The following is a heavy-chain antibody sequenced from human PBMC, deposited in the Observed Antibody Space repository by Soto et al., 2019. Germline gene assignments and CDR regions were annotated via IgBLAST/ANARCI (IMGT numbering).Heavy chain of an antibody. J-gene: IGHJ4*02. D-gene: IGHD2-2*01. V-gene: IGHV3-11*01. CDR1: GFTFSDYY. CDR3: AREEVDIVVVPAAIQVADY. CDR2: ISSSGSTI. Sequence: GGSLRLSCAASGFTFSDYYMSWIRQAPGKGLEWVSYISSSGSTIYYADSVKGRFTISRDNAKNSLYLQMNSLRAEDTAVYYCAREEVDIVVVPAAIQVADYWGQGTLVTVSS.